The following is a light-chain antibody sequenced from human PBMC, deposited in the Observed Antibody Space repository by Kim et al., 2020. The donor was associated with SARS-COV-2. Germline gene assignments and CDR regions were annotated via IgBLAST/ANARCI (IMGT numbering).Light chain of an antibody. CDR3: QQYGTLPYT. Sequence: WAPRENAPLSSSARQSVNSRYLAWHQVKPAQAPNLLICGPSSWATGVPDRFSGSGSGTDFTLTISSLEPEYCAVYYCQQYGTLPYTFGQETKLEI. V-gene: IGKV3-20*01. J-gene: IGKJ2*01. CDR2: GPS. CDR1: QSVNSRY.